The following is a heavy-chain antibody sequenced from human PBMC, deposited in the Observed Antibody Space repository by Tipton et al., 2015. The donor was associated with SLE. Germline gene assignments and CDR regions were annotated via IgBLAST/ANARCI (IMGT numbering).Heavy chain of an antibody. CDR3: ARDQVTLDDYDIRGYS. Sequence: QLVQSGAEVKKPGASVKVSCKPSGYTFTTYGVSWVRQAPGQGLQWMGWINPNNGNTNYAQNLQGRVTMTTDTSTSTAYLQLRSRRSDDTAVYYCARDQVTLDDYDIRGYSWGQGTLVTVSS. CDR1: GYTFTTYG. V-gene: IGHV1-18*01. D-gene: IGHD3-22*01. J-gene: IGHJ4*02. CDR2: INPNNGNT.